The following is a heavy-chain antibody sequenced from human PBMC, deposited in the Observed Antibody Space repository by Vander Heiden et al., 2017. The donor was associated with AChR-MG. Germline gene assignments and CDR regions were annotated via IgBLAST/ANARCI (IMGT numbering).Heavy chain of an antibody. J-gene: IGHJ5*02. CDR2: ISYDGSNK. CDR3: ASGGRPRVPWKGWFDP. V-gene: IGHV3-30-3*01. D-gene: IGHD1-1*01. CDR1: GFTFRRYA. Sequence: QVQLVESGGGVVQPGRSLRLSCAASGFTFRRYAMHWVRQAPGKGLEWVAVISYDGSNKYYADSVKGRFTISRDNSKNTLYLQMNSLRAEDTAVYYCASGGRPRVPWKGWFDPWGQGTLVTVSS.